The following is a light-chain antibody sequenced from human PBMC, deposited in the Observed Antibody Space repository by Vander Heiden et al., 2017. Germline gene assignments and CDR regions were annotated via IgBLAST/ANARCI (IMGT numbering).Light chain of an antibody. CDR3: QSLRA. V-gene: IGKV1-27*01. J-gene: IGKJ1*01. CDR1: QGISNY. CDR2: AAS. Sequence: DIQMTQSPSSLSASVGDRVTITCRASQGISNYLDWYQQKPGKVPKLLIYAASTLQSGVPSRFSGSGSGTDFTLTISSLQPEDVATYYCQSLRAFGQGTKVEIK.